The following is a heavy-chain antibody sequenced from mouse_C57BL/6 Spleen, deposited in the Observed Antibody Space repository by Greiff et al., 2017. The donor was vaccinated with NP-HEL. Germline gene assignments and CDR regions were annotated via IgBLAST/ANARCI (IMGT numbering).Heavy chain of an antibody. CDR2: IDPNYGTT. CDR1: GYSFTDSN. D-gene: IGHD2-4*01. CDR3: ARDYGVNAKDY. V-gene: IGHV1-39*01. J-gene: IGHJ4*01. Sequence: EVKLQESVPELVRPGASVKLSCKASGYSFTDSNMHWVKQSTEKGLEWIGVIDPNYGTTSYNQKFKGKATLTVDPSSSTAYMQLNSLTSEDSAVNYCARDYGVNAKDYWGQGTSVTVSS.